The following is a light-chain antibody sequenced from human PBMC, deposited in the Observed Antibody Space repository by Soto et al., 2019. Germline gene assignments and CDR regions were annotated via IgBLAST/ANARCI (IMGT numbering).Light chain of an antibody. Sequence: QSALTPPRSMSGSPGQSVTISCTGNSNYVGAYNYVSWYQQSPGKAPKLTFSDVNQRPSGVPDRFSGSKAGNTASLTISGLQAEDEADYYCCSFAGNYLYVFGPGTKVTVL. CDR1: SNYVGAYNY. CDR2: DVN. CDR3: CSFAGNYLYV. J-gene: IGLJ1*01. V-gene: IGLV2-11*01.